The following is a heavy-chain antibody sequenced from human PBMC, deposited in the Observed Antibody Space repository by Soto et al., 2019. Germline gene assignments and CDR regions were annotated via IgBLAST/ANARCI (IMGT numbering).Heavy chain of an antibody. V-gene: IGHV3-48*02. CDR2: ISSSGSTV. CDR1: GFTFSSYS. J-gene: IGHJ4*02. CDR3: ARCRGYSYGYGDY. Sequence: EVQLVESGGGLVQPGGSLRLSCAASGFTFSSYSMNWVRQAPGKGLEWVSYISSSGSTVDYADSVKGRFTISRDNAKNSLYLEMNSLRDEDTAVYYCARCRGYSYGYGDYWGQGTLVTVS. D-gene: IGHD5-18*01.